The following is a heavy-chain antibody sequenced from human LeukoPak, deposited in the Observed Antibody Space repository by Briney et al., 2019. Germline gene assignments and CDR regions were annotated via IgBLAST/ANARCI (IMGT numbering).Heavy chain of an antibody. CDR2: IYYSGST. CDR1: GGSISSGGYY. CDR3: ARAGYCTNGVCYRGNFDY. D-gene: IGHD2-8*01. Sequence: SETLSLTCTVSGGSISSGGYYWSWIRQHPGKGLEWIGYIYYSGSTYYNPSLKSRVTISVDTSKDQFSLKLSSVTAADTAVYYCARAGYCTNGVCYRGNFDYWGQGTLVTVSS. V-gene: IGHV4-31*03. J-gene: IGHJ4*02.